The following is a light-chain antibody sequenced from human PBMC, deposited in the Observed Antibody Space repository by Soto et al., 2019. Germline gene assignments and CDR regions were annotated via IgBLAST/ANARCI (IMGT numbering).Light chain of an antibody. Sequence: EIVLTQSPVALSLSPGERATLSCRASQSVRTYLAWYQVKPGQAPRLLIYDASSRASGVPARFSGSGSGTDFTLTISRLEPEDFAVYYCQQYGSSLITFGQGTRLEI. J-gene: IGKJ5*01. CDR1: QSVRTY. CDR2: DAS. CDR3: QQYGSSLIT. V-gene: IGKV3-20*01.